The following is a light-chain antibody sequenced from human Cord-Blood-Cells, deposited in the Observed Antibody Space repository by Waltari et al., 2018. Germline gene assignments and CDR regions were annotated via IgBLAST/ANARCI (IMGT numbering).Light chain of an antibody. Sequence: QSALTQPASVSGSPGQSIPTSSTGTSSDAGGYNYFSWYQQHPGKAPKLMIYEVSNRPSGVSNRFSGSKSGNTASLTISGLQAEDEADYYCSSYTSSSTYVFGTGTKVTVL. CDR2: EVS. J-gene: IGLJ1*01. CDR3: SSYTSSSTYV. CDR1: SSDAGGYNY. V-gene: IGLV2-14*01.